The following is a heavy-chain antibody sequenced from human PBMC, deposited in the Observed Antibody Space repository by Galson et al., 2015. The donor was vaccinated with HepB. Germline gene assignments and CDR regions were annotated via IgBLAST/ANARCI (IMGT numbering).Heavy chain of an antibody. D-gene: IGHD3-9*01. CDR3: ARQLRYFDWSDY. V-gene: IGHV3-23*01. Sequence: SLRLSCAASGFTFSSYAMSWVRQAPGKGLEWVSAISGSGGSTYYADSVKGRSTISRDNSKNTLYLQMNSLRAEDTAVYYCARQLRYFDWSDYWGQGTLVTVSS. J-gene: IGHJ4*02. CDR1: GFTFSSYA. CDR2: ISGSGGST.